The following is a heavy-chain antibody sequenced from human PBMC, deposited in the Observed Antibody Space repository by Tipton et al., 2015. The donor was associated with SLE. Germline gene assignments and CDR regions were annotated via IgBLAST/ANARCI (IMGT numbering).Heavy chain of an antibody. V-gene: IGHV3-30*03. CDR2: ISYDGSNK. D-gene: IGHD2-21*01. Sequence: SLRLSCAASGFTFSSYSMNWVRQAPGKGLEWVAVISYDGSNKYYADSVKGRFTISRDNAKNSLYLQMNSLRAEDTAVYYCARGLRGGGDCYSCSWFDPWGQGTLVTVPS. CDR1: GFTFSSYS. J-gene: IGHJ5*02. CDR3: ARGLRGGGDCYSCSWFDP.